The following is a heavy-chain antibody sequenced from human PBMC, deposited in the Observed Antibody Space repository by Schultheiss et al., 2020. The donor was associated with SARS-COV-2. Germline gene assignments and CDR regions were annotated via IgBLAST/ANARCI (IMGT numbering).Heavy chain of an antibody. V-gene: IGHV3-43*01. CDR1: GFTFDDYT. Sequence: GGSLRLSCAASGFTFDDYTMHWVRQAPGKGLEWVSLISWDGGSTYYADSVKGRFTISRDNSKNSLYLQMNSLRTEDTALYYCARVDGGGSCYPTWGQGTLVTVSS. D-gene: IGHD2-15*01. J-gene: IGHJ5*02. CDR3: ARVDGGGSCYPT. CDR2: ISWDGGST.